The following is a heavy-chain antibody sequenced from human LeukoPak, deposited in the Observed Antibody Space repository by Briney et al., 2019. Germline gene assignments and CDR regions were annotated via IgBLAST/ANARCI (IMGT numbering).Heavy chain of an antibody. D-gene: IGHD2-21*01. V-gene: IGHV1-46*01. J-gene: IGHJ4*02. Sequence: ASVTVSCKASGYTFTYYYMHWVRQAPGQGLEWMGIINPSGGSPTYAQKFQGRVTMTSDTSTRTVYMELSSLRSEDTAVYYCARRSGGDSRYFDNWGQGTLVTVSS. CDR2: INPSGGSP. CDR1: GYTFTYYY. CDR3: ARRSGGDSRYFDN.